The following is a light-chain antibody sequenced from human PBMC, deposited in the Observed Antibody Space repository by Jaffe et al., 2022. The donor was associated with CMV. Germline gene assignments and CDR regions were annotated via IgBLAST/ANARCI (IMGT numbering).Light chain of an antibody. CDR1: SSNIGSNT. CDR3: AAWDDSLNGPI. CDR2: SNN. J-gene: IGLJ2*01. V-gene: IGLV1-44*01. Sequence: QSVLTQPPSASETPGQGVTISCSGSSSNIGSNTVNWYQQLPGTAPKLLIYSNNQRPSGVPDRFSGSKSGTSASLAISGLQSEDEADYYCAAWDDSLNGPIFGGGTKLTVL.